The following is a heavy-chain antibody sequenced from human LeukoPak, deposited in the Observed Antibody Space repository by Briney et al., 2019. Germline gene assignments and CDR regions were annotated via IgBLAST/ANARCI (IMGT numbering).Heavy chain of an antibody. Sequence: SETLSLTCAVYGGSFSGYYWSWIRQPPGKGLEWIGEINHSGSTNYNPSLKSRVTISVDTSKNQFSLKLSSVTAVDTAVYYCARGPENYGDYVRYFDYWGQGTLVTVSS. CDR2: INHSGST. D-gene: IGHD4-17*01. V-gene: IGHV4-34*01. CDR1: GGSFSGYY. J-gene: IGHJ4*02. CDR3: ARGPENYGDYVRYFDY.